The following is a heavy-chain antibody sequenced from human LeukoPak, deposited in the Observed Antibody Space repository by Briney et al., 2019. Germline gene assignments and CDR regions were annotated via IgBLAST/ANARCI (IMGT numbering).Heavy chain of an antibody. CDR3: ARDVSPSELRDSGSYYSYYYYMDV. D-gene: IGHD1-26*01. J-gene: IGHJ6*03. CDR1: GESFNSYY. V-gene: IGHV4-34*01. Sequence: PSETLSLTCTVYGESFNSYYWSWIRQPPGKGLEWIGEINHSGSTNYNPSLKSRVTISVDTSKNQFSLKLSSVTAADTAVYYCARDVSPSELRDSGSYYSYYYYMDVWGKGTTVTISS. CDR2: INHSGST.